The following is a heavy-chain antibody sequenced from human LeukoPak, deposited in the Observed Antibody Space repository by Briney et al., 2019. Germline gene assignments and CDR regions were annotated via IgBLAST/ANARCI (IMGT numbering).Heavy chain of an antibody. D-gene: IGHD2-2*01. CDR3: ARNITSRIPAGYFDY. Sequence: SETLSLTCTVSGGSIGSGRYYWAWIRQPPGKGLEWIGSIYNSWSTSYNPSLKSRVAMSVDTSKNQFSLRLSSVTAADTAVYYCARNITSRIPAGYFDYWGQGTLVAVSS. J-gene: IGHJ4*02. CDR2: IYNSWST. CDR1: GGSIGSGRYY. V-gene: IGHV4-39*01.